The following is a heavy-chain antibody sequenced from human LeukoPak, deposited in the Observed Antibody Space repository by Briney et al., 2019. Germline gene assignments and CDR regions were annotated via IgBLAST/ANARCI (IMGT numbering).Heavy chain of an antibody. CDR3: ASGLITIFGVAPGAFDI. CDR1: GYSFTSYW. Sequence: GESLKISCKGSGYSFTSYWIGWVRQMPGKGLEWMGIIYPGDSDTRHSPSFQGQVTISADKSISTAYLQWSSLKASDTAMYYCASGLITIFGVAPGAFDIWGQGTMVTVSS. V-gene: IGHV5-51*01. J-gene: IGHJ3*02. CDR2: IYPGDSDT. D-gene: IGHD3-3*01.